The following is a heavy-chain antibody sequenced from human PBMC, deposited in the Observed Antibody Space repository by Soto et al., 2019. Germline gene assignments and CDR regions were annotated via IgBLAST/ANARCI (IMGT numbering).Heavy chain of an antibody. CDR3: AREDCSSTSCYTDNWFDP. CDR1: GGSISSYY. J-gene: IGHJ5*02. Sequence: SETLSLTCTFSGGSISSYYWSWIRQPPGKGLEWIGYIYYSGSTNYNPSLKSRVTISVDTSKNQFSLKLSSVTAADTAVYYCAREDCSSTSCYTDNWFDPRGQGTLVTVSS. V-gene: IGHV4-59*01. D-gene: IGHD2-2*02. CDR2: IYYSGST.